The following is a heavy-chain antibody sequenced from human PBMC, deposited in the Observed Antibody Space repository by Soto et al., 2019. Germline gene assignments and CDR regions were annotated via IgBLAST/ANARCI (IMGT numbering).Heavy chain of an antibody. Sequence: VQLVESGGGLVQPGGSLRLSCAASGFTVSSNYMSWFRQAPGKGLEWVSVIYSGGSTYYADSVKGRFTISRDNSKNTLYLQMNSLRAEDTAVYYCARAAGTGFRYYYYMDVWGKGTTVTVSS. D-gene: IGHD6-13*01. CDR3: ARAAGTGFRYYYYMDV. J-gene: IGHJ6*03. CDR2: IYSGGST. V-gene: IGHV3-66*01. CDR1: GFTVSSNY.